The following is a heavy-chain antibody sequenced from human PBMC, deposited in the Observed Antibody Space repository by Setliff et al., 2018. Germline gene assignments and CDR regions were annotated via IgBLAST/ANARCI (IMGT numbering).Heavy chain of an antibody. V-gene: IGHV3-7*04. Sequence: GGSLRLSCAASGFTFSSYWMSWVRQAPGKGLEWVSNIKQDGSEKHYVDSVKGRFTISRDNAKNSLYLQLNSLRAEDTAVYYCIRDWGEAGSTNAFDIWGQGTVVTVSS. CDR2: IKQDGSEK. CDR1: GFTFSSYW. CDR3: IRDWGEAGSTNAFDI. D-gene: IGHD1-26*01. J-gene: IGHJ3*02.